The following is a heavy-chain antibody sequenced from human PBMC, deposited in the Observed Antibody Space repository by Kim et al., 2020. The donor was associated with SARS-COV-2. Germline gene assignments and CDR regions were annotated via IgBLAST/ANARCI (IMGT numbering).Heavy chain of an antibody. CDR2: IIPIFGTA. D-gene: IGHD6-6*01. CDR1: GGTFSSYA. CDR3: ARMGSGSSPLDY. J-gene: IGHJ4*02. Sequence: SVKVSCKASGGTFSSYAISWVRQAPGQGLEWMGGIIPIFGTANYAQKFQGRVTITADESTSTAYMELSSLRSEDTAVYYCARMGSGSSPLDYWGQGTLVTVSS. V-gene: IGHV1-69*13.